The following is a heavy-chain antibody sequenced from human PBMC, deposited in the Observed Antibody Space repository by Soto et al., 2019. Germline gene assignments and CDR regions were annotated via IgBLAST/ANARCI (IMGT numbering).Heavy chain of an antibody. CDR3: RRSSRYSTDV. J-gene: IGHJ6*02. CDR2: IYSSGTT. D-gene: IGHD6-13*01. V-gene: IGHV4-39*01. CDR1: GDSITSNSYF. Sequence: SETLSLTCTVSGDSITSNSYFWAWIRQPPGKGLEWIGSIYSSGTTYYNPSLNSQVTISVDTSKNQFSLNVISVTAADTAVYYCRRSSRYSTDVWGQGTTVTVSS.